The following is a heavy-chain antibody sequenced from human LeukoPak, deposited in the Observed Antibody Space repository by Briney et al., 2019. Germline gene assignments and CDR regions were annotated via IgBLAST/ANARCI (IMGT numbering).Heavy chain of an antibody. CDR2: MNPSSGNT. CDR1: GYTFTSYD. V-gene: IGHV1-8*03. CDR3: ARSSSWYYSDY. J-gene: IGHJ4*02. D-gene: IGHD6-13*01. Sequence: ASVKVSCKASGYTFTSYDINWVRQATGQGLEWMGWMNPSSGNTGYAQKFQGRVTITRNTSISTAYMELSSLRSEDTAVYYCARSSSWYYSDYWGQGTLVTVSS.